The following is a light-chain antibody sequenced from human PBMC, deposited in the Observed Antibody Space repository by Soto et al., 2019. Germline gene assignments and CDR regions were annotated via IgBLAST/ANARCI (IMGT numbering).Light chain of an antibody. Sequence: DIQMTESPSTLAASVGGRVTITCRARQSISIWLAWYQQKPGKAPRLLIYDASILESGVPSRFSGSGSGTEFTLTISSLQPDDFATYYCQHYNSYSEAFGQGTKVDIK. CDR1: QSISIW. CDR3: QHYNSYSEA. V-gene: IGKV1-5*01. J-gene: IGKJ1*01. CDR2: DAS.